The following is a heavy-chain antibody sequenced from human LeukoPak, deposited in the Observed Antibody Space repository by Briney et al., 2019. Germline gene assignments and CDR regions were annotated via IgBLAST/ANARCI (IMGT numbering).Heavy chain of an antibody. Sequence: SVKVSCKASGGTFSSYAISWVRQAPGQGLEWMGGIIPIFGTANYAQKFQGRVTITADKSTSTAYMELSSLRSEDTAVYYCARRAWKNNWNDSGPDYFDYWGQGTLVTVSS. CDR3: ARRAWKNNWNDSGPDYFDY. CDR1: GGTFSSYA. D-gene: IGHD1-1*01. J-gene: IGHJ4*02. CDR2: IIPIFGTA. V-gene: IGHV1-69*06.